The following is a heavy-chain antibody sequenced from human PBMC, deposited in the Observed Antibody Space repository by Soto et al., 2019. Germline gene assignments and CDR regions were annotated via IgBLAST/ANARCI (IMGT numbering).Heavy chain of an antibody. J-gene: IGHJ6*02. CDR1: VYTFTGYY. D-gene: IGHD4-4*01. Sequence: ASVKVSCTASVYTFTGYYMHWVRQAPGQGLEWMGWINPNSGGTNYAQKFQGWVTMTRDTSITRAYLELNKLKYKKTPPYYCARDKRAYSNYDYYNGMDFCRQVTTVTVSS. CDR2: INPNSGGT. CDR3: ARDKRAYSNYDYYNGMDF. V-gene: IGHV1-2*04.